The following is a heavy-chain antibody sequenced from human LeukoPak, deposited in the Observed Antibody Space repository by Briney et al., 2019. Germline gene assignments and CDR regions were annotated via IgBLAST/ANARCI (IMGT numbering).Heavy chain of an antibody. J-gene: IGHJ5*02. D-gene: IGHD4-17*01. V-gene: IGHV1-2*02. CDR3: ARVGLTTVTLNWFDP. Sequence: ASVKVSCKASGYTFTGYYMHWVRQAPGQGLEWMGWINPNSGGTNYAQKFQGRVTMTRDTSISTAYMELSRLRSDDTAVYYCARVGLTTVTLNWFDPWGQGTLVTASS. CDR1: GYTFTGYY. CDR2: INPNSGGT.